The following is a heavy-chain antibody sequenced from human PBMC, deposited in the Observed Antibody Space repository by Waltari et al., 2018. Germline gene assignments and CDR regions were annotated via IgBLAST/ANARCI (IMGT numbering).Heavy chain of an antibody. CDR3: ARDSSRSSYYYYGMDV. V-gene: IGHV3-66*01. CDR2: IYSGGST. D-gene: IGHD2-15*01. J-gene: IGHJ6*02. Sequence: EVQLVESGGGLFQPGGSLRLSGAPSGFTVSGKYMSWVRQAPGKGLELVSVIYSGGSTYYADSVKGRFTISRDNSKNTLYLQMNSLRAEDTAVYYCARDSSRSSYYYYGMDVWGQGTTVTVSS. CDR1: GFTVSGKY.